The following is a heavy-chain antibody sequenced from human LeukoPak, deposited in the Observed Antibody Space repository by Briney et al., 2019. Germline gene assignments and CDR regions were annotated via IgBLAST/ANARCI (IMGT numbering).Heavy chain of an antibody. D-gene: IGHD3-22*01. CDR3: AHSLTYYYDSSGYYYGDAFDI. CDR2: SCWDDDK. CDR1: GFSLGTRGGG. V-gene: IGHV2-5*02. Sequence: SGPTLSHPPRTLTLTCTFSGFSLGTRGGGGGWIRQPPGKALEWLTLSCWDDDKRYSPSLKSRLTITKATSKNQVLLTMTNMAPVDTATYYCAHSLTYYYDSSGYYYGDAFDIWGQGTMVTVSS. J-gene: IGHJ3*02.